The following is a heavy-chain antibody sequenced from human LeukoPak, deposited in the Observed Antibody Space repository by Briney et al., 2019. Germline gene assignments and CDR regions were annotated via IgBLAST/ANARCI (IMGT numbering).Heavy chain of an antibody. CDR1: GGSISSGSYY. J-gene: IGHJ4*02. CDR2: IYYSGST. CDR3: ARHRDYYDSSGTDY. Sequence: SETLSLTCTVSGGSISSGSYYWGWIRQPPGKGLEWIGSIYYSGSTYYNPSLKSRVTISVDTSKNQFSLKLSSVTAADTAVYYCARHRDYYDSSGTDYWGQGTLVTVSS. V-gene: IGHV4-39*01. D-gene: IGHD3-22*01.